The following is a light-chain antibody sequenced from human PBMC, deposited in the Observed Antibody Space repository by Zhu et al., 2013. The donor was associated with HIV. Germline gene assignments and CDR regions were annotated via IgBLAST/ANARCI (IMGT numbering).Light chain of an antibody. V-gene: IGKV3-20*01. CDR2: RAS. Sequence: VLTQSPVTLSVSPGESATLSCRASQSVSWNLAWYQQKPGQPPRVVVYRASIRATGVPARFSGSGSGTDFTLTISRLEPEDFAVYYCQQYGNSPLTFGGGTTVEIK. J-gene: IGKJ4*01. CDR1: QSVSWN. CDR3: QQYGNSPLT.